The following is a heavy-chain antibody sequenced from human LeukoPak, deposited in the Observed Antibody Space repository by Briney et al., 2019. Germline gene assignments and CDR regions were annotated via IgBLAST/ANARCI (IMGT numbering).Heavy chain of an antibody. D-gene: IGHD2-2*01. CDR3: ARGGRIVVVPAAMQDYYYYYMDV. CDR1: GYTFTSYD. V-gene: IGHV1-8*03. Sequence: GAPVKVSCKASGYTFTSYDINWVRQATGQGLEWMGWMNPNSGNTGYAQKFQGRVTITRNTSISTAYMELSSLRSEDTAVYYCARGGRIVVVPAAMQDYYYYYMDVWGKGTTVTVSS. CDR2: MNPNSGNT. J-gene: IGHJ6*03.